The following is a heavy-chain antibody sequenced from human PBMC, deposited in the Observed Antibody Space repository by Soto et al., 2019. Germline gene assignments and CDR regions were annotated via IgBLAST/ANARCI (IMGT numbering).Heavy chain of an antibody. V-gene: IGHV3-23*01. CDR3: AKGGSTYYYHGMDV. CDR1: GFTFSSYA. Sequence: GGSLRLSCAASGFTFSSYAMSWVRQAPGKGLEWVAAISGSGGSTYYADSVKGRFTISRDNSKNTLYLQMNSLRAEDTAVYYCAKGGSTYYYHGMDVWGQGTTVTVSS. CDR2: ISGSGGST. J-gene: IGHJ6*02. D-gene: IGHD6-13*01.